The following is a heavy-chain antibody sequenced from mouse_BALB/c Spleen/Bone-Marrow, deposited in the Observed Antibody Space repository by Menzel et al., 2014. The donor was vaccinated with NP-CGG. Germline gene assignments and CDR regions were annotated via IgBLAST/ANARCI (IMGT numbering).Heavy chain of an antibody. Sequence: QVQLQQSGPGLVQPSQSLSITCTVSGFSLTSHGVHWVRQSPGKGLEWLGVIWCGGSTDYNAAFISRLSISKDNSKSQVFFKMNSLQADDTAIYYCARNWYDREYAMDYWGQGTSVTVSS. V-gene: IGHV2-4-1*01. J-gene: IGHJ4*01. D-gene: IGHD2-14*01. CDR3: ARNWYDREYAMDY. CDR2: IWCGGST. CDR1: GFSLTSHG.